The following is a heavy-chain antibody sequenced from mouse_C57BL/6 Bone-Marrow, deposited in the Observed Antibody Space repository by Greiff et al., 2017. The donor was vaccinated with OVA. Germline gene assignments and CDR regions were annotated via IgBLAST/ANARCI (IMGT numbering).Heavy chain of an antibody. V-gene: IGHV14-3*01. D-gene: IGHD1-1*01. CDR1: GFNIKNTY. Sequence: EVKLQESVAELVRPGASVKLSCTASGFNIKNTYMHWVKQRPEQGLEWIGRIDPANGNTKYAPKFQGKATITADTSSNTAYLQLSSLTSEDTAIYYCAYYYGSSPLYYAMDYWGQGTSVTVSS. CDR3: AYYYGSSPLYYAMDY. J-gene: IGHJ4*01. CDR2: IDPANGNT.